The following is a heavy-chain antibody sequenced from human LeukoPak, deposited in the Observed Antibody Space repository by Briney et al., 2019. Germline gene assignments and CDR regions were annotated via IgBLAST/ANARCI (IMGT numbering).Heavy chain of an antibody. CDR2: IYPGDSDT. CDR1: GSSFTSYW. V-gene: IGHV5-51*01. J-gene: IGHJ5*02. CDR3: ARQYSSSWHNWFDP. Sequence: GASLQISCKGSGSSFTSYWIGWVRQLPGKGLEGMGIIYPGDSDTRYSPSFQGQVTISADKSISTAYLQWSSLKASDTAMYYCARQYSSSWHNWFDPWGQGTLVTVSS. D-gene: IGHD6-13*01.